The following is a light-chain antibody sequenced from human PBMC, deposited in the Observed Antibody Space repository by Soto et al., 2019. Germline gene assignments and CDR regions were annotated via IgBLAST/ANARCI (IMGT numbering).Light chain of an antibody. J-gene: IGKJ5*01. CDR3: QQRSDWPPIT. CDR1: QSINNY. Sequence: EIVFSHSPHTPSFSPGDRATLSRRASQSINNYLAWYQQKPGQAPRLLIYDGSNRATGIPARFSGSGSGTDFTLTISSLEPEDFAVYYCQQRSDWPPITFGQGTRLEIK. V-gene: IGKV3-11*01. CDR2: DGS.